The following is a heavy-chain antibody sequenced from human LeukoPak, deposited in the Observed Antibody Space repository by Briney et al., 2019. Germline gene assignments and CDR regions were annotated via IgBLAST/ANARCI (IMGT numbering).Heavy chain of an antibody. CDR2: IGTAGDT. Sequence: GGYLRLSCAASGFTFSSYDMHWVCQATGKGLEWVSAIGTAGDTYYPGPVKGRFTISRENAKNSLYLQMNSLRAGDTAVYYCARGSDYYDSSGAFDIWGQGTMVTVSS. J-gene: IGHJ3*02. CDR3: ARGSDYYDSSGAFDI. CDR1: GFTFSSYD. V-gene: IGHV3-13*01. D-gene: IGHD3-22*01.